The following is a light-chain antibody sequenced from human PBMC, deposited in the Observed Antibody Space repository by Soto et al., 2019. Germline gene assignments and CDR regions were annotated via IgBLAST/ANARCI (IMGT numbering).Light chain of an antibody. Sequence: DIQMTQSPSSLSASVGDRVTITCRASQSIIGYLNWYQQEPGKAPRLRINAASNLQSGVPSRFRGSGSETDFSLTIISLQPEGFVTTYCQQRYTTPRTFGQGTKVDIK. CDR2: AAS. J-gene: IGKJ1*01. CDR1: QSIIGY. CDR3: QQRYTTPRT. V-gene: IGKV1-39*01.